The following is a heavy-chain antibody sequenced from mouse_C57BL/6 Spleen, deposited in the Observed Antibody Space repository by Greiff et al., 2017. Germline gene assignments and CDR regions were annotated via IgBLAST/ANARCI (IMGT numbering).Heavy chain of an antibody. D-gene: IGHD2-3*01. CDR3: ARRGLYDGYYHPSGYYAMDY. CDR2: IDPANGNT. J-gene: IGHJ4*01. V-gene: IGHV14-3*01. Sequence: EVQLQQSVAELVRPGASVKLSCTASGFNIKNTYMPWVKQRPEQGLEWIGRIDPANGNTKYAPKFQGQATITAATSSNTAYLQVSSLTYEDTAIYYCARRGLYDGYYHPSGYYAMDYWGQGTSVTVSS. CDR1: GFNIKNTY.